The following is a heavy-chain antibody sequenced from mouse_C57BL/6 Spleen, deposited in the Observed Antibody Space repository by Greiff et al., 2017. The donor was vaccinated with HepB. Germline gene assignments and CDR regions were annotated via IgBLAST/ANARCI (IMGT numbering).Heavy chain of an antibody. D-gene: IGHD1-1*01. Sequence: VQLQQPGAELVKPGASVKMSCKASGYTFTSYWITWVKQRPGHGLEWIGDIYPGSGSTNFNEKFKSKATLTVDTSSSTAYMQLSSLTSEDSAVYYCARRAGSSRYYFDYWGQGTTLTVSS. J-gene: IGHJ2*01. CDR2: IYPGSGST. V-gene: IGHV1-55*01. CDR3: ARRAGSSRYYFDY. CDR1: GYTFTSYW.